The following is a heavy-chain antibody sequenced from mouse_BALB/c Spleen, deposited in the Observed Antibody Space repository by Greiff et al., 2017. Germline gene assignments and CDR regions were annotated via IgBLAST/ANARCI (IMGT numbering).Heavy chain of an antibody. Sequence: EVKVVESGGGLVQPGGSRKLSCAASGFTFSSFGMHWVRQAPEKGLEWVAYISSGSSTIYYADTVKGRFTISRDNPKNTLFLQMTSLRSEDTAMYYCARWGLYDYGTAYWGQGTLVTVSA. CDR3: ARWGLYDYGTAY. J-gene: IGHJ3*01. D-gene: IGHD2-4*01. CDR1: GFTFSSFG. CDR2: ISSGSSTI. V-gene: IGHV5-17*02.